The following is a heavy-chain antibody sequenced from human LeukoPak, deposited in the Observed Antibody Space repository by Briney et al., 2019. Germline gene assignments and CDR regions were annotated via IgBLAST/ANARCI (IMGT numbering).Heavy chain of an antibody. Sequence: PGGSLRRYCIASGFNFRRYNMAWVRQAPGKGLEWLAILACGESAIEYADSVRGRFTISRDNAKNSMHLQMTGLRAEAMAVYFCVTVFWSRFDYWGQGILVTVSS. D-gene: IGHD3-3*01. CDR2: LACGESAI. CDR1: GFNFRRYN. CDR3: VTVFWSRFDY. J-gene: IGHJ4*02. V-gene: IGHV3-48*03.